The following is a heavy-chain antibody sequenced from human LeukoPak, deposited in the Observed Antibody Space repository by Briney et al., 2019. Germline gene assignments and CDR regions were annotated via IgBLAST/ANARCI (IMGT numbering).Heavy chain of an antibody. V-gene: IGHV3-43*02. D-gene: IGHD4-17*01. CDR1: GFTFDNYA. Sequence: GGSLRLSCAASGFTFDNYAMHWVRQAPGKGLEWVSLISEDGRSTSYADSVKGRFTISRDNSKNSLFLQMSSLRTEDTALYYCAKDLNVDTFDYGVFDYWGQGTLVTVSS. CDR3: AKDLNVDTFDYGVFDY. CDR2: ISEDGRST. J-gene: IGHJ4*02.